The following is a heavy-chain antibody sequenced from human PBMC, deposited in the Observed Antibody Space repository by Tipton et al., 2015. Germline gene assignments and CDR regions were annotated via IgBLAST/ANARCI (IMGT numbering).Heavy chain of an antibody. CDR1: GLTFRSYW. Sequence: SLRLFCAASGLTFRSYWMSWVRQAPGKGLEWVANIKQDGSEKYYVDSVKGRFTISRDNAKNSLYLQMNSLRAEDTAVYYCARGYRMDVWGQGTTVTVSS. J-gene: IGHJ6*01. V-gene: IGHV3-7*01. CDR3: ARGYRMDV. CDR2: IKQDGSEK.